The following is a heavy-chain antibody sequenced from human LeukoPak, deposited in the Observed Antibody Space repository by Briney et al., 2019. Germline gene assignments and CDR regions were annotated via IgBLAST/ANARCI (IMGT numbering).Heavy chain of an antibody. CDR3: ARHWDYYGAGSYYKSDY. CDR1: GGSITSTSYY. CDR2: MYYSGTT. D-gene: IGHD3-10*01. Sequence: SETLSLTCTVSGGSITSTSYYWGWIRQPPGKGREGIGSMYYSGTTYSNPSFKSRATISVDTSRNQFPLKLRSVAAAATAVYYCARHWDYYGAGSYYKSDYWGQGTLVTVSS. V-gene: IGHV4-39*01. J-gene: IGHJ4*02.